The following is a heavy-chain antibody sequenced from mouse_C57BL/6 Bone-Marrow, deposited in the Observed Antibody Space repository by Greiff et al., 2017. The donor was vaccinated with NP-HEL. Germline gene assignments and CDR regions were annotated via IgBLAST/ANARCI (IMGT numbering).Heavy chain of an antibody. CDR1: GYAFSSSW. V-gene: IGHV1-82*01. CDR3: ARWGVKVLLDY. CDR2: IYPGDGDT. Sequence: VKLQESGPELVKPGASVKISCKASGYAFSSSWMNWVKQRPGKGLEWIGRIYPGDGDTNYNGKFKGKATLTADKSSSTAYMQLSSLTSEDSAVYFCARWGVKVLLDYWGQGTTLTVSS. D-gene: IGHD1-3*01. J-gene: IGHJ2*01.